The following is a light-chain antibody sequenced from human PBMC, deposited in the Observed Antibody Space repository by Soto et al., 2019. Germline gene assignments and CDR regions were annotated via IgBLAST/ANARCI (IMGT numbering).Light chain of an antibody. Sequence: DIQMTQSPSTLSASVGDRVTITCRASQSISSRLAWYQQKPGKAPNLLIYKASSLESGVPSRFSGSGSGTEFTLTISSLQPDDFATYYCQQYSSYPWTFGQGTKVEIK. CDR3: QQYSSYPWT. CDR2: KAS. J-gene: IGKJ1*01. V-gene: IGKV1-5*03. CDR1: QSISSR.